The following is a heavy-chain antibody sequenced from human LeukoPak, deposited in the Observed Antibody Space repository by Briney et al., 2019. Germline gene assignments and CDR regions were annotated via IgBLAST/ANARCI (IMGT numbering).Heavy chain of an antibody. CDR3: ARGSDCSGGSCYSNYYYGMDV. J-gene: IGHJ6*02. CDR2: IMPIFGTA. Sequence: SSVKVSCKASGGSFSSYAIRWVRQDPGQGLEWMGGIMPIFGTANYAQKFQGRVTITADESTSTGDMELSSLRSEDTAVYYCARGSDCSGGSCYSNYYYGMDVWGQGTTVTVSS. CDR1: GGSFSSYA. D-gene: IGHD2-15*01. V-gene: IGHV1-69*13.